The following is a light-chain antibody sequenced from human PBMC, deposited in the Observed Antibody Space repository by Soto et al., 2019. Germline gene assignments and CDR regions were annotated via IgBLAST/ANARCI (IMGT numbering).Light chain of an antibody. CDR1: QSVSSY. CDR3: QQRSNWPRT. J-gene: IGKJ1*01. CDR2: DAS. V-gene: IGKV3-11*01. Sequence: LAFTPAPTILSLSPGARALPPGGASQSVSSYLAWFQQIPGQAPRLLIYDASKRATGIPARFSGSGSGTDFTLTISSLEPEDFAVYYCQQRSNWPRTFGQGTKVDIK.